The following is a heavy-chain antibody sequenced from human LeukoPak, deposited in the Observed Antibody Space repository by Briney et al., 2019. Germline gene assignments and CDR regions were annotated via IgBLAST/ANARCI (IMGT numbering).Heavy chain of an antibody. J-gene: IGHJ4*02. CDR1: GGSFSGYY. V-gene: IGHV4-34*01. CDR2: INHSGST. CDR3: ARHEARVTVTIDY. Sequence: SETLSLTCAVYGGSFSGYYWSWIRQPPGKGLEWIGEINHSGSTNYNPSLKSRVTISVDTSKNQFSLKLSSVTAADTAVYYCARHEARVTVTIDYWGQGTLVTVSS. D-gene: IGHD4-17*01.